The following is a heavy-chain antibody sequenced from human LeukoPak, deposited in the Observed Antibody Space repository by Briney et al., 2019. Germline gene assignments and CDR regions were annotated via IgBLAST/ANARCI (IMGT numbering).Heavy chain of an antibody. Sequence: GGSLRLSCTASGFTLGGHDMHWVRQTTGDGLEWVAAVSAGHHAFYAGSVKGRFTISRDNAKNSLYLQMNSLRAEDTAVYYCARDLVGEGGATWGQGTLVTVSS. CDR1: GFTLGGHD. V-gene: IGHV3-13*01. CDR2: VSAGHHA. D-gene: IGHD3-10*01. J-gene: IGHJ4*02. CDR3: ARDLVGEGGAT.